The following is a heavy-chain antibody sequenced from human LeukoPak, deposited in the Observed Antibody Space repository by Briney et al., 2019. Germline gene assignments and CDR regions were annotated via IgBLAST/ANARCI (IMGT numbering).Heavy chain of an antibody. J-gene: IGHJ4*02. CDR1: GYTFTSYY. V-gene: IGHV1-46*01. CDR3: ARVLAYCGGACYALGY. CDR2: INPSGGST. D-gene: IGHD2-21*02. Sequence: ASVKVSCKASGYTFTSYYMHWVRQAPGQGLEWMGIINPSGGSTSYAQKFQGRVTMTRDTSTSTVYMELSSLRSEDTAVYYCARVLAYCGGACYALGYWGQGTLVTVSS.